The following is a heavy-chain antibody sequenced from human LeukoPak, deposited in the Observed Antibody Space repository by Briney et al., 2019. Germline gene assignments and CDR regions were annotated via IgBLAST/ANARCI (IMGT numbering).Heavy chain of an antibody. CDR3: AKESLTEFSIWSKNYNWFDP. V-gene: IGHV3-23*01. CDR2: ISGSGGSN. D-gene: IGHD3-16*02. Sequence: GGSLRLSCAASGFTFSSYAMSWVRQAPGKGLEWVSAISGSGGSNYYADSVKGRFTISRDNSKNTLVLQTNSLRAEDTAVYYCAKESLTEFSIWSKNYNWFDPWGQGTLVTVSS. J-gene: IGHJ5*02. CDR1: GFTFSSYA.